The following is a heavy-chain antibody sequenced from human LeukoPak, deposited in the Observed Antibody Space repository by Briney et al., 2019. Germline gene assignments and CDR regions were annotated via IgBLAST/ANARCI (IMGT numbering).Heavy chain of an antibody. J-gene: IGHJ5*02. CDR2: IYSGGST. D-gene: IGHD3-16*01. Sequence: GGSLRLSCAASGFTVSSNYMSWVRQAPGKGLEWVSVIYSGGSTYYADSVKGRFTISRDNAKNSLFLQMNSLRAEDTAVYYCAKRVFGSSFDPWGQGTLVTVSS. CDR3: AKRVFGSSFDP. V-gene: IGHV3-53*01. CDR1: GFTVSSNY.